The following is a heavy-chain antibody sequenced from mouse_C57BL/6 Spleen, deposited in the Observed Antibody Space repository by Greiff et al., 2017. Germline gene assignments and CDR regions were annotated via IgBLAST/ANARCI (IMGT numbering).Heavy chain of an antibody. D-gene: IGHD2-4*01. CDR1: GYAFSSSW. V-gene: IGHV1-82*01. CDR3: ARWYYDYDGLYYYAMDY. J-gene: IGHJ4*01. Sequence: QVQLQQSGPELVKPGASVKISCKASGYAFSSSWMNWVKQRPGKGLEWIGRIYPGDGDTNYNGKFKGKATLTADKSSSTAYMQLSSLTSEDSAVYCCARWYYDYDGLYYYAMDYWGQGTSVTVSS. CDR2: IYPGDGDT.